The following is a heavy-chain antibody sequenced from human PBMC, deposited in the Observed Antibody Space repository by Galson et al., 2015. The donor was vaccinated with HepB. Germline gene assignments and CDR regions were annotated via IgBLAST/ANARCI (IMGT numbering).Heavy chain of an antibody. Sequence: SLRLSCAGSGFIFSSYAMHWVRQAPGKGLEWVAVISYDGSNKYYADSVKGRFTISRDNFKNTLYVQMISLRVEDTAVYYCARDGPPNWIDPWGQGTLVTVSS. V-gene: IGHV3-30*14. CDR1: GFIFSSYA. CDR2: ISYDGSNK. CDR3: ARDGPPNWIDP. J-gene: IGHJ5*02.